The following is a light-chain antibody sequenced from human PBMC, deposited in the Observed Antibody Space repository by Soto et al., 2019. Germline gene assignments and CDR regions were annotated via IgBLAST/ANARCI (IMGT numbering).Light chain of an antibody. V-gene: IGLV1-44*01. CDR2: NNN. CDR1: SSNIGSNY. J-gene: IGLJ2*01. Sequence: QPVLTQPPSASGTPGQRVTISCSGSSSNIGSNYVYWYQQLPGTAPKLLIYNNNQRPSGVPDRFSGSKSGTSASLAISDLQSEDEADYYCATWDDTLNGLFGGGTKVTVL. CDR3: ATWDDTLNGL.